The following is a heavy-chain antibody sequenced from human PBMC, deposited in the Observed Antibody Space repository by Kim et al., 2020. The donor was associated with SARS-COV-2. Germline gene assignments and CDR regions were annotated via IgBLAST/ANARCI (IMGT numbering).Heavy chain of an antibody. V-gene: IGHV5-51*01. Sequence: YSPSFQGQVTISADKSISTAFLQWSSLKASDTAMYYCARPMTTVTTPLGFWGQGTLVTVSS. D-gene: IGHD4-17*01. J-gene: IGHJ4*02. CDR3: ARPMTTVTTPLGF.